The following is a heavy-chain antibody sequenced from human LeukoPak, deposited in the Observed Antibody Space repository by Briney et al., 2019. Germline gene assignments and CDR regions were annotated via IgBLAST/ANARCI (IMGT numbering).Heavy chain of an antibody. V-gene: IGHV3-23*01. D-gene: IGHD2-21*02. CDR3: ARDISPVVVTATLDY. J-gene: IGHJ4*02. CDR1: GFTFSSYA. CDR2: ISGSGGST. Sequence: GGSLRLSCAASGFTFSSYAMSWVRQAPGKGLEWVSAISGSGGSTYYADSVKGRFTISRDNSKNTLYLQMNSLRAEDTAVYYCARDISPVVVTATLDYWGQGTLVTVSS.